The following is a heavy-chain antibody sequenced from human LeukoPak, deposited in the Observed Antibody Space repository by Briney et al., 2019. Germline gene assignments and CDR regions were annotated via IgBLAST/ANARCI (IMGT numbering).Heavy chain of an antibody. CDR3: ARVTVTTFSPTDYMDV. CDR2: ISTSSRNI. Sequence: GGSLRLSCAASGFTFSSYGMGWVRQAPGKGLEWVSCISTSSRNIFQADSVKGRFTISRDNAKNSLYLQMNSLRAEDTAVYYCARVTVTTFSPTDYMDVWGQGTLVTVSS. J-gene: IGHJ4*02. D-gene: IGHD4-17*01. CDR1: GFTFSSYG. V-gene: IGHV3-21*01.